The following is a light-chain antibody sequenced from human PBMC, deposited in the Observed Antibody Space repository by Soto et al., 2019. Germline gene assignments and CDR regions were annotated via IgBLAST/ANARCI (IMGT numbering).Light chain of an antibody. J-gene: IGLJ2*01. Sequence: HSVLTQPPSVSGAPGQRVTISCTGSSSNIGAGYDVHWYQQLPGTAPKLLIYGNSNRPSGVPDRFSGSKSGTSASLAITGLQADDEADYYCQSYDSSLSGSVVFGGGTKVTVL. CDR3: QSYDSSLSGSVV. CDR1: SSNIGAGYD. V-gene: IGLV1-40*01. CDR2: GNS.